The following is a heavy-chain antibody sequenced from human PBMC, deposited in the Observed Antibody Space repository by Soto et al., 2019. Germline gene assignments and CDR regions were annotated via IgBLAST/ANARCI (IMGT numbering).Heavy chain of an antibody. CDR1: GGSISSSSYY. D-gene: IGHD5-18*01. J-gene: IGHJ4*02. CDR2: IYYSGST. Sequence: SETLSLTCTVSGGSISSSSYYWGWIRQPPGKGLEWIGSIYYSGSTYYNPSLKSRVTISVDTSKNQFSLKLSSVTAADTAVYYCARQEGGYSYGLDYWGQGTLVTVSS. V-gene: IGHV4-39*01. CDR3: ARQEGGYSYGLDY.